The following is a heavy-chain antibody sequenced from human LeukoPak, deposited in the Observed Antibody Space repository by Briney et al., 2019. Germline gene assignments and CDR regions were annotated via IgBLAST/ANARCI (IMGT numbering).Heavy chain of an antibody. Sequence: GGSLRLSCAASEFTISSNYMSWVRQAPGKGLEWVSVIYSGGSTYYADSVKGRFTISRDNSKNTLYLQMNSLRAEDTAVYYCARDYYYDSSGYTGYWGQGTLVTVSS. D-gene: IGHD3-22*01. CDR1: EFTISSNY. J-gene: IGHJ4*02. CDR2: IYSGGST. V-gene: IGHV3-53*01. CDR3: ARDYYYDSSGYTGY.